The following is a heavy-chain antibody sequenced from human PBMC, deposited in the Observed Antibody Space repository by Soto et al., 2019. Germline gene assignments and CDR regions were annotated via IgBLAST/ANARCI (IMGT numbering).Heavy chain of an antibody. CDR2: IKQDGSEK. CDR1: GFTFSSYW. Sequence: PGGSLRLSCAASGFTFSSYWMSWVRQAPGKGLEWVANIKQDGSEKYYVDSVKGRFTISRDNAKNSLYLQMNSLRAEDTAVYYCVREARLAAQIFYYYYYGMDVWGQGTTVTVSS. J-gene: IGHJ6*02. D-gene: IGHD6-13*01. CDR3: VREARLAAQIFYYYYYGMDV. V-gene: IGHV3-7*01.